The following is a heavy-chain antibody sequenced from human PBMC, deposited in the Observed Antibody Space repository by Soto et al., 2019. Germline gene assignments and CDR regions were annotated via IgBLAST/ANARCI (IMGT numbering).Heavy chain of an antibody. J-gene: IGHJ5*02. D-gene: IGHD1-20*01. V-gene: IGHV4-31*03. CDR1: GGSIRSGGYY. Sequence: QVQLQESGPGLVKPSQTLSLTCTVSGGSIRSGGYYWSWIRQHPGKRLEWIGYIYYSGSTSYNPSLKSRTTRSVDTSKNQFSLNLSSVTAADTAVYYCARVGGINWFDPWGQGTLVTVSS. CDR2: IYYSGST. CDR3: ARVGGINWFDP.